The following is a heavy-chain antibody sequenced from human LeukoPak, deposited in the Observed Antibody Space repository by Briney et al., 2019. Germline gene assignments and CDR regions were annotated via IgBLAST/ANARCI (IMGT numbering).Heavy chain of an antibody. V-gene: IGHV1-18*01. CDR1: GYTFSSYG. J-gene: IGHJ3*01. CDR3: ARDLTSANAFGF. Sequence: ASVKVSCKASGYTFSSYGFSWVRQAPGQGLEWMGWINAYNGNTNYAQNLQGRVTMTTDTSTSTAYMELRSLRSDDTAVYYCARDLTSANAFGFWGQGTMVTVSS. D-gene: IGHD2-15*01. CDR2: INAYNGNT.